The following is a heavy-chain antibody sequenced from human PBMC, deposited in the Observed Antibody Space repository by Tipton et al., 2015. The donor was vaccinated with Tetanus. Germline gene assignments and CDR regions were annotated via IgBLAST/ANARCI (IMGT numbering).Heavy chain of an antibody. CDR3: ARQGFDP. CDR2: IYYSGST. V-gene: IGHV4-39*01. CDR1: GGSISSSSYY. J-gene: IGHJ5*02. Sequence: TLSLTCTVSGGSISSSSYYWGWIRQPPGKGLEWIGSIYYSGSTYYNPSLKSRVTISVDTSKNQFSLKLSSVTAADTAVYYCARQGFDPWGQGTLVTVSS.